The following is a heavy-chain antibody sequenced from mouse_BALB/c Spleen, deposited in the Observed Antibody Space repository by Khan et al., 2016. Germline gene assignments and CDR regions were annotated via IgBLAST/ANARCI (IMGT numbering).Heavy chain of an antibody. V-gene: IGHV14-3*02. Sequence: VQLQQSGAELVKPGASVKLSCTASGFNIKDTYMHWVKQRPDQGLEWIGRIDPANGNTKYDPKFQGKATITADTSSNTAYLQLSSLTSEDTAVDYCARSTYEYDVGIAYWGQGTLVTVSA. J-gene: IGHJ3*01. D-gene: IGHD2-4*01. CDR2: IDPANGNT. CDR1: GFNIKDTY. CDR3: ARSTYEYDVGIAY.